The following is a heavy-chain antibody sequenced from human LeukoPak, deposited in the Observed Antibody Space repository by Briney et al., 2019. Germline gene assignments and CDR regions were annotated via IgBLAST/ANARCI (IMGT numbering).Heavy chain of an antibody. Sequence: ASVKVSCKASGYTFTDYHIHWVLQAPGKGLEWMRRLDPVDGERIFAKKFQGRLSITADTSTDTVYMELSSLTSEDTAVYYCATPRAGYWGQGTLVTVSS. CDR2: LDPVDGER. CDR1: GYTFTDYH. J-gene: IGHJ4*02. CDR3: ATPRAGY. V-gene: IGHV1-69-2*01.